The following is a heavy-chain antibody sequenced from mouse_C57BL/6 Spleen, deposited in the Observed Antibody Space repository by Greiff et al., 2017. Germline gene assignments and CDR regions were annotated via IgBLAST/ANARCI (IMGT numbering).Heavy chain of an antibody. V-gene: IGHV1-55*01. Sequence: QVQLQQPGAELVKPGASVKMSCKASGYTFTSYWITWVKQRPGQGLEWIGDIYPGSGSTNYNEKFKSKATLTVDTSSSTAYMQLSSLTSEDSAVYYCASDYYGYDDGYFEGWGTGTTVTVAT. CDR3: ASDYYGYDDGYFEG. D-gene: IGHD2-2*01. J-gene: IGHJ1*03. CDR2: IYPGSGST. CDR1: GYTFTSYW.